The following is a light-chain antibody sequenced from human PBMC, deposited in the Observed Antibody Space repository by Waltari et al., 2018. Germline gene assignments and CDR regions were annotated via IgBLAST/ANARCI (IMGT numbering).Light chain of an antibody. CDR3: QQYDSTPLT. J-gene: IGKJ3*01. CDR2: WAS. Sequence: IVMTPSPASLAVSLDERAPLHCKSSQCVLSRSNSLNDFGWYQQKVRQSPKLLIYWASTRDSGVPERFSGSGSGTDFTLTISSLQPEDVAVYYCQQYDSTPLTFGPGTQVDVK. CDR1: QCVLSRSNSLND. V-gene: IGKV4-1*01.